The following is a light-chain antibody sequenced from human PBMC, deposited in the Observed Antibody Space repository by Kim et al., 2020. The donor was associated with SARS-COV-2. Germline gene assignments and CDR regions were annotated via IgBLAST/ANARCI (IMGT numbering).Light chain of an antibody. CDR2: ATN. J-gene: IGLJ3*02. CDR1: SLRTFY. V-gene: IGLV3-19*01. Sequence: SSELTQDPAVSVALGQTVKITCRGDSLRTFYATWYQLKPGQVPVVVIYATNNRPSGIPDRFSGSSSGNTASLTIAGAQAEDEADYYCKSRDSSGNHLVFGGGTQLTVL. CDR3: KSRDSSGNHLV.